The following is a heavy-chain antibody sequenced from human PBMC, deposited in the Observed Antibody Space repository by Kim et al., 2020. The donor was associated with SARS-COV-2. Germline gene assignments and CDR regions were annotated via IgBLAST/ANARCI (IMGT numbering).Heavy chain of an antibody. CDR1: GFTFSSYG. CDR3: ARSSHPGGTTWIVLNY. J-gene: IGHJ4*02. Sequence: GGSLRLSCAASGFTFSSYGMHWVRQAPGKGLEWVAVIWYDGSNKYYADSVKGRFTISRDNSKNTLCLQMNSLRAEDTAVYYCARSSHPGGTTWIVLNYWGQGTLVTVSS. V-gene: IGHV3-33*01. CDR2: IWYDGSNK. D-gene: IGHD4-17*01.